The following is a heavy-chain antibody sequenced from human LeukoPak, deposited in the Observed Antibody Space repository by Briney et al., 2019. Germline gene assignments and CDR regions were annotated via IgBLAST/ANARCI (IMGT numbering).Heavy chain of an antibody. CDR2: IWYDGSNK. Sequence: GGSLRLSCAASGFTFSSYGMHWVRQAPGRGLEWVAVIWYDGSNKYYADSVKGRFTISRDNSKNTLYLQMNSLRAEDTAVYYCARDYYGSGSSFDYWGQGTLVTVSS. D-gene: IGHD3-10*01. J-gene: IGHJ4*02. V-gene: IGHV3-33*01. CDR1: GFTFSSYG. CDR3: ARDYYGSGSSFDY.